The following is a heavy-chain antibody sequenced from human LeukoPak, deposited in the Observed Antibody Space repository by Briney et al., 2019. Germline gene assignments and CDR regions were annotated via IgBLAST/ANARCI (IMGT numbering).Heavy chain of an antibody. V-gene: IGHV3-23*01. CDR2: ISGSGGST. J-gene: IGHJ5*02. D-gene: IGHD2-15*01. CDR1: GFTFSSYA. Sequence: GGSLRLSCAASGFTFSSYAMSWVRQAPGKGLEWVSAISGSGGSTYYADSVKGRFTISRDNAKNSLYPQMNSLRAEATAVYYCARESYCSGGSCYDGDWFDPWGQGTLVRVSS. CDR3: ARESYCSGGSCYDGDWFDP.